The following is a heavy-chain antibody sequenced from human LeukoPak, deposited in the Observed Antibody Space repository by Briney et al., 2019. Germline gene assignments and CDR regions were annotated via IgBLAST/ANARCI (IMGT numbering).Heavy chain of an antibody. D-gene: IGHD6-6*01. CDR1: GFTFSSYA. V-gene: IGHV3-30*03. J-gene: IGHJ6*03. Sequence: GGSLRLSCAASGFTFSSYAMHWVRQAPGKGLEWVAVISYDGSKKYYVDSVKGRVTISRDNSKNTLYLQMNSLRAEDTAVYYCARGGRQLVNNYYQYHYMDVWGKGTTVTVSS. CDR3: ARGGRQLVNNYYQYHYMDV. CDR2: ISYDGSKK.